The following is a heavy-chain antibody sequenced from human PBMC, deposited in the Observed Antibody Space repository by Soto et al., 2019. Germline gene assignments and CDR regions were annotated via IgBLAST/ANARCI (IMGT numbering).Heavy chain of an antibody. V-gene: IGHV3-66*01. D-gene: IGHD2-2*01. J-gene: IGHJ4*02. Sequence: EVQVVESGGGLVQPGGSLRLSCAASGFSVTNNYMNWVRQAPGKGLEWVSIIDIGGNTYYADSVKDRFTISRDNSRNTLDLHMDSLRDAETAVYYCARGRGSTGYLGREHYFDFWGQGTLVTVSP. CDR1: GFSVTNNY. CDR3: ARGRGSTGYLGREHYFDF. CDR2: IDIGGNT.